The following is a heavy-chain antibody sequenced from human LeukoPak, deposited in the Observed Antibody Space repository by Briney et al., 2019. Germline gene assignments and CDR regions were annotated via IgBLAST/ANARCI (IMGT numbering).Heavy chain of an antibody. D-gene: IGHD2-2*01. CDR1: GGAISSTAYY. J-gene: IGHJ5*02. V-gene: IGHV4-39*07. CDR3: ASRYCSSTSCYVWWFDP. Sequence: SETLSLTCNVSGGAISSTAYYWGWIRQPPGKGLEWIGSIYYSGSTYYNPSLKSRVTISVDTSKDQFSLKLSSVTAADTAVYYCASRYCSSTSCYVWWFDPWGQGTLVTVSS. CDR2: IYYSGST.